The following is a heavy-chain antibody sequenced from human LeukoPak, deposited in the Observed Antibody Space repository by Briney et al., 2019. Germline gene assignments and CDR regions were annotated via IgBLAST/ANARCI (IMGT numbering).Heavy chain of an antibody. CDR3: ARWGDGKMFDY. V-gene: IGHV1-69*04. J-gene: IGHJ4*02. CDR1: GGTFSSYA. Sequence: ASVKVSCKASGGTFSSYAISWVRQTPGQGLEWMGRIIPILGIANYAQKFQGRVTITADKSTSTAYMELSSLRSEDTAVYYCARWGDGKMFDYWGQGTLVTVSS. CDR2: IIPILGIA. D-gene: IGHD3-10*01.